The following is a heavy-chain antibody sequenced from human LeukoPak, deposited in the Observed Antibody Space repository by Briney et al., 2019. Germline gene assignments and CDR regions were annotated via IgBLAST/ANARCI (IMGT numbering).Heavy chain of an antibody. Sequence: SETLSLTCTVSGGSISSYYWSWIRQPPGKGLEWIGYIYYSGSTNYNPSLKSRVTISVDTSKNQFSLKLSSVTAADTAVYYCARAYCGGDCYSFLGPNWFDPWGQGTLVTVSS. J-gene: IGHJ5*02. CDR2: IYYSGST. CDR3: ARAYCGGDCYSFLGPNWFDP. V-gene: IGHV4-59*01. D-gene: IGHD2-21*02. CDR1: GGSISSYY.